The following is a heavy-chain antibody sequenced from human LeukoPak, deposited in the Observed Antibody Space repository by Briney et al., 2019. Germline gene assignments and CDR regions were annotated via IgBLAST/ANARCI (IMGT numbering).Heavy chain of an antibody. D-gene: IGHD5-24*01. CDR3: ARWAWDS. V-gene: IGHV3-30*02. J-gene: IGHJ4*02. CDR1: GFTFSSYG. Sequence: TGGSLRLSCAASGFTFSSYGMHWVRQAPGKGLEWVAFIRYDGSNKYYADSVKGRFTISRDNSKNTVYLQMNSLRVEDTAVYYCARWAWDSWGQGTLVTVSS. CDR2: IRYDGSNK.